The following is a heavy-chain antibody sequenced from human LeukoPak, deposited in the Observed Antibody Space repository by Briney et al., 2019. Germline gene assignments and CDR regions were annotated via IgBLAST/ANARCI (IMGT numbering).Heavy chain of an antibody. J-gene: IGHJ4*02. V-gene: IGHV3-74*01. Sequence: PGGPLRLSCAASGFTFSDYWIHWVRQAPGKGLVWVSHINKDGTYTTYADSVKGRFTASRDNAKNTVYLQMNSLRAEDTAVYYCARDSIAPSWGQGTLVTVSS. CDR3: ARDSIAPS. CDR1: GFTFSDYW. CDR2: INKDGTYT. D-gene: IGHD6-6*01.